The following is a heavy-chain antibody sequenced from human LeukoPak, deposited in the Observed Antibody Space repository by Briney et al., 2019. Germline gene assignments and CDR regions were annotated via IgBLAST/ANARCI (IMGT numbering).Heavy chain of an antibody. V-gene: IGHV3-21*01. CDR1: GFTFSSYS. CDR2: ISSSSSYI. CDR3: ARTPRVGATTGNWFDP. D-gene: IGHD1-26*01. J-gene: IGHJ5*02. Sequence: GGSLRLSCAASGFTFSSYSMNWVRQAPGKGLEWVSSISSSSSYIYYADSVKGRFTISRDNAKNSLYLQMNSLRAEDTAVYYCARTPRVGATTGNWFDPWGQGTLVTVSS.